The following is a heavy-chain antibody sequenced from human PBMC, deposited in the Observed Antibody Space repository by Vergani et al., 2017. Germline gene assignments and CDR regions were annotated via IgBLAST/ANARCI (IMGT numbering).Heavy chain of an antibody. CDR3: ARDSSL. Sequence: EVQLLESGGGLVQPGGSLRLSCAASGFTFSSYAMNWVRQTPGKGLEWISVISSSGLSTYYADSVKGRLTISRDNSKNTLFLQMNSLRAEDSAIYYCARDSSLWGQGTLVTVSS. CDR1: GFTFSSYA. J-gene: IGHJ4*02. CDR2: ISSSGLST. V-gene: IGHV3-23*01.